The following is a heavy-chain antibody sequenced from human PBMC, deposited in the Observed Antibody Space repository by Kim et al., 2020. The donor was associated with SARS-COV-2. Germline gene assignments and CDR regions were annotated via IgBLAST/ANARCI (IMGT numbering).Heavy chain of an antibody. D-gene: IGHD3-10*01. CDR3: ARPYQTHGSGDY. CDR1: GGSISSSSYY. Sequence: SETLSLTCTVSGGSISSSSYYWGWIRQPPGKGLEWIGSVYYSGSTYYNPSLKSRVTMSVDPSKNHFSLKLSSVTAADTAVYYCARPYQTHGSGDYWGQGTLVTVSS. J-gene: IGHJ4*02. V-gene: IGHV4-39*02. CDR2: VYYSGST.